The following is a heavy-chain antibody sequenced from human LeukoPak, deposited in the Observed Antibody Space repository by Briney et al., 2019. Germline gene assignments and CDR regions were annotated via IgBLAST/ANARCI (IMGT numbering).Heavy chain of an antibody. V-gene: IGHV3-33*01. Sequence: GGSLRLSCAASGFSFSNHGMHWVRQAPGKRLEWVAVIWDDGNNKRYANSVNGRFTISRDNSENTLYLQMNGLTAEDTAMYYCARDSYQDYYGRFDPWGQGTLVTVFS. D-gene: IGHD3-10*01. J-gene: IGHJ5*02. CDR2: IWDDGNNK. CDR1: GFSFSNHG. CDR3: ARDSYQDYYGRFDP.